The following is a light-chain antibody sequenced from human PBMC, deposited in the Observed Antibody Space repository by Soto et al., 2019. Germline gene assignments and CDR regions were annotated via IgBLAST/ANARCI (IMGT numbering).Light chain of an antibody. J-gene: IGLJ2*01. CDR3: SSFAGNNNLV. CDR1: SSDVGGYNY. V-gene: IGLV2-8*01. CDR2: EVS. Sequence: QSALTQPPSASGSPGQSVTISCTGTSSDVGGYNYVSWYQQHPGKAPKLMISEVSKRPSGVPDRFSGSKSGNTASLTVSGLQAEDEADYDCSSFAGNNNLVFGGGTEVTVL.